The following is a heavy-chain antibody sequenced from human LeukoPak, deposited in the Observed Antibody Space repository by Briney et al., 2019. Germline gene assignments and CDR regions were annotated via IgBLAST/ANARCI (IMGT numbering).Heavy chain of an antibody. D-gene: IGHD5-24*01. J-gene: IGHJ4*02. V-gene: IGHV4-39*07. CDR2: IYYSGST. Sequence: PSETLSLTCPVSGGSISSSSYYWGWIRQPPGKGLEWIGSIYYSGSTYYNPSLKSRVTISVDTSKNQFSLKLSSVAAADTAVYYCARNRDGYNSFDYWGQGTLVTVSS. CDR3: ARNRDGYNSFDY. CDR1: GGSISSSSYY.